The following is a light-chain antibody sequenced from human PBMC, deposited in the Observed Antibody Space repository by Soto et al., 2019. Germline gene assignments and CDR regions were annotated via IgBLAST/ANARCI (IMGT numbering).Light chain of an antibody. CDR1: TSNIGTNY. J-gene: IGLJ2*01. V-gene: IGLV1-47*02. CDR2: NTD. CDR3: SAWDDSLSGPV. Sequence: QSVLTQPPSASGTPGQRVTISCSGTTSNIGTNYVYWYQQLPGMAPKLVMYNTDRRPSGVPGRFSGSKSGTSAFLAITGLRSEDEANYYCSAWDDSLSGPVFGGGTKLTVL.